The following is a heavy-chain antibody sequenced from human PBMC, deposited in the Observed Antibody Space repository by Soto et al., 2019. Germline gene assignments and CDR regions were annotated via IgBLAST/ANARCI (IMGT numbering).Heavy chain of an antibody. V-gene: IGHV3-15*01. CDR1: GFAFPNAW. CDR2: IKTNSEGGTT. J-gene: IGHJ4*02. Sequence: EVQLVESGGGSVKPGESLRLSCAASGFAFPNAWMSWVRQAPGKGLEWLGRIKTNSEGGTTDYAAPVQGRFTISRDDSKSTLYLQMHSLKTEDTAVYYCATFQWVVGRFDYWGQGTLVTVSP. CDR3: ATFQWVVGRFDY. D-gene: IGHD6-19*01.